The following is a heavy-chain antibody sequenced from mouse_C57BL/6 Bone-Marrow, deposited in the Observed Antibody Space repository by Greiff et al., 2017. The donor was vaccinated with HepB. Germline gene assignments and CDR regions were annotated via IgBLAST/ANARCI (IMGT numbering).Heavy chain of an antibody. J-gene: IGHJ4*01. D-gene: IGHD6-1*01. V-gene: IGHV5-6*01. CDR1: GFTFSSYG. CDR3: ARHVFPRLVYYAMDY. CDR2: ISSGGSYT. Sequence: EVKLVESGGDLVKPGGSLKLSCAASGFTFSSYGMSWVRQTPDKRLEWVATISSGGSYTYYPDSVKGRFTISRDNAKNTLYLQMSSLKSEDTAMYYCARHVFPRLVYYAMDYWGQGTSVTVSS.